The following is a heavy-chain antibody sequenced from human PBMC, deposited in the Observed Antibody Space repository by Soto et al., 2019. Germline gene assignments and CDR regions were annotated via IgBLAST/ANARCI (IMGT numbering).Heavy chain of an antibody. CDR3: ALSHTEFCKSVECPGAFDS. V-gene: IGHV1-3*01. D-gene: IGHD3-9*01. CDR2: INDGNGNT. J-gene: IGHJ4*02. Sequence: ASVKVSCKVSGYTYINYAFHWVRQAPGQSLEWLGWINDGNGNTRYSQKIQGRLSITRDTSASTSYMELSRLRSEDTALYYCALSHTEFCKSVECPGAFDSWGQGTLVTVSS. CDR1: GYTYINYA.